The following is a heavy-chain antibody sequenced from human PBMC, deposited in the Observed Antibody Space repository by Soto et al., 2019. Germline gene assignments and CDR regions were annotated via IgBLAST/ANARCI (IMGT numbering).Heavy chain of an antibody. CDR1: GFTFSSYA. CDR3: AKGRGGYCSGGSCYSFDY. D-gene: IGHD2-15*01. CDR2: ISGSGGST. Sequence: GGSLRLSCAASGFTFSSYAMSWVRQAPGKGLEWVSAISGSGGSTYYADSVKGRFTISRDNSKNTLYLQMNSLRAEDTAVYYCAKGRGGYCSGGSCYSFDYWGQGTLVTVSS. V-gene: IGHV3-23*01. J-gene: IGHJ4*02.